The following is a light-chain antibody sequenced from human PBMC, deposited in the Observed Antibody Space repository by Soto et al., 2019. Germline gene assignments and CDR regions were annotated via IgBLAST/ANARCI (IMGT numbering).Light chain of an antibody. Sequence: EIVLTQSPATLSLSPGERVTLSCRASQSISTSLAWYQHKPGQAPKVLIYDASNRATGVPDRFRGSGSGTDFTLTISKLEPEDSAVYYSHQRSTWPPFTFGPGTKVEI. J-gene: IGKJ3*01. CDR2: DAS. CDR1: QSISTS. CDR3: HQRSTWPPFT. V-gene: IGKV3-11*01.